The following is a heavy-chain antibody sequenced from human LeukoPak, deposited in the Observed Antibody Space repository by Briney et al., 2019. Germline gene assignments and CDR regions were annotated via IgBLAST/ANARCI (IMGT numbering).Heavy chain of an antibody. J-gene: IGHJ4*02. CDR3: ARDPGTNRGRYFDY. V-gene: IGHV4-39*07. CDR1: GGSISSSSYY. CDR2: IYYSGST. Sequence: KPSETLSLTRTVSGGSISSSSYYWGWIRQPPGKGLEWIGSIYYSGSTYYNPSLKSRVTISVDTSKNQFSLKLSSVTAADTAVYYCARDPGTNRGRYFDYWGQGTLVTVSS. D-gene: IGHD6-13*01.